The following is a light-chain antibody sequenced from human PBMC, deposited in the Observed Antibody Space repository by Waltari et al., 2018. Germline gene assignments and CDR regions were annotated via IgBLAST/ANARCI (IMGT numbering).Light chain of an antibody. CDR3: MQALQTPWT. CDR2: LGS. CDR1: QSLLHSNGYNY. Sequence: DIVMTQSPLSLPVTPGEPASISCRSSQSLLHSNGYNYLDWYLQKPGQSPQLLIYLGSNRASGVPDRFSGSGSGTVFTLTISRVEAEDVGVYYCMQALQTPWTFGQGTKVEIK. J-gene: IGKJ1*01. V-gene: IGKV2-28*01.